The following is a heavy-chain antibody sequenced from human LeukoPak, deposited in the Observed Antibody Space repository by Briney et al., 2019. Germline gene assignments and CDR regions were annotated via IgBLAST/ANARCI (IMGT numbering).Heavy chain of an antibody. V-gene: IGHV1-69*04. CDR1: GGXFSSYA. Sequence: SVKVSCKASGGXFSSYAISWVRQAPGQGLEWMGRIIPILGIANYAQKFQGRVTITADKSTSTAYMELSSLRSEDTAVYYCARGEAEVGANDYWGQGILVTVSS. D-gene: IGHD1-26*01. CDR2: IIPILGIA. CDR3: ARGEAEVGANDY. J-gene: IGHJ4*02.